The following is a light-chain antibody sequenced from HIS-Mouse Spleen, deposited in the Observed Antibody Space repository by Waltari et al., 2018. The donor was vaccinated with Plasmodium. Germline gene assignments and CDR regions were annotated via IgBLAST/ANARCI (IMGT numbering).Light chain of an antibody. CDR2: QDS. CDR1: TSGDKY. J-gene: IGLJ2*01. Sequence: SYELTQPPSVSVSPGQTASLTCSVDTSGDKYACVYQQMPGQSPVLVIYQDSKRPSGIPERLSGANSGNTATLTISGTQAMDEADYYCQAWDSSTVVFGGGTKLTVL. CDR3: QAWDSSTVV. V-gene: IGLV3-1*01.